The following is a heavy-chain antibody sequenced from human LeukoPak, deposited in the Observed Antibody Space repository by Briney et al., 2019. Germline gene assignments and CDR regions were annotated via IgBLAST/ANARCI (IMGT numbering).Heavy chain of an antibody. CDR1: GGSFSGYY. Sequence: SETLSLTCAVYGGSFSGYYWSWIRQPPGKGQEWIGEINHSGSTNYNPSLKSRVTISVDTSKNQFSLKLSSVTAADTAVYYCASPLYGMDVWGQGTTVTVSS. CDR3: ASPLYGMDV. J-gene: IGHJ6*02. CDR2: INHSGST. V-gene: IGHV4-34*01.